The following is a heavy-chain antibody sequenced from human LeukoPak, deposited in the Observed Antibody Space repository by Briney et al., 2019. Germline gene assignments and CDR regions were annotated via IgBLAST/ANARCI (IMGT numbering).Heavy chain of an antibody. Sequence: GESLKISCKGSGYSFTSYRIGWVRQMPGKGLEWMGIIYPGDSDTRYSPSFQGQVTISADKSISTAYLQWSSLKASDTAMYYCARPLLGIFSSGWYLYYFDYWGQGTLVTVSS. D-gene: IGHD6-13*01. V-gene: IGHV5-51*01. CDR2: IYPGDSDT. J-gene: IGHJ4*02. CDR3: ARPLLGIFSSGWYLYYFDY. CDR1: GYSFTSYR.